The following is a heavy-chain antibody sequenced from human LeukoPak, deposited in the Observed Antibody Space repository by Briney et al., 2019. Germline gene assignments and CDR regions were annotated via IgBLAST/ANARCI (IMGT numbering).Heavy chain of an antibody. CDR3: ARDRATKARIGGMDV. CDR2: ISETSSHR. Sequence: GGSLRLSCVGSTFIFGSYSMNWVRQAPGKGLEWVSYISETSSHRYYADSVKGRFTIFRDNAQNSLYLQMNSLSAEDTGIYYCARDRATKARIGGMDVWGQGTTVIVSS. J-gene: IGHJ6*02. CDR1: TFIFGSYS. D-gene: IGHD5-24*01. V-gene: IGHV3-21*06.